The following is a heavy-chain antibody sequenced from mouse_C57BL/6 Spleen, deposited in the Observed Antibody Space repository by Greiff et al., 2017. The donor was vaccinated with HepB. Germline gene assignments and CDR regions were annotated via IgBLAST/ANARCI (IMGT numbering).Heavy chain of an antibody. CDR2: IDPETGGT. Sequence: VKLMESGAELVRPGASVTLSCKASGYTFTDYEMHWVKQTPVHGLEWIGAIDPETGGTAYNQKFKGKAILTADKSSSTAYLELRSLTSEDSAVYYCTHYYGSSSVAYWGQGTLVTVSA. J-gene: IGHJ3*01. D-gene: IGHD1-1*01. CDR1: GYTFTDYE. CDR3: THYYGSSSVAY. V-gene: IGHV1-15*01.